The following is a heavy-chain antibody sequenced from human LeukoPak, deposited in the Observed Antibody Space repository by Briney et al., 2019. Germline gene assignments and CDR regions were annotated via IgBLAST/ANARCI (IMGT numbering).Heavy chain of an antibody. Sequence: SETLSLTCTVSGGSISSSSYYWGWIRQPPGKGLEWIGNIYYSGNTYFNPSLKSRVTISVDTSENQFSLTLSSVTAADTAVYYCARVWGYYDSSGYYYQHDAFDIWGQGTMVTVSS. CDR3: ARVWGYYDSSGYYYQHDAFDI. CDR2: IYYSGNT. CDR1: GGSISSSSYY. J-gene: IGHJ3*02. V-gene: IGHV4-39*07. D-gene: IGHD3-22*01.